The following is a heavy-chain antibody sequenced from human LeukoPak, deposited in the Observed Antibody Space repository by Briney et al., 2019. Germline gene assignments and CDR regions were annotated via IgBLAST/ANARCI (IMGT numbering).Heavy chain of an antibody. J-gene: IGHJ5*02. Sequence: GGSLRLSCAASGFTFSSYLMHSVRQAPGNRLMWFSRLKSDGSSTRYAHSVEGRFTISRDNVKNTLYLQMDSLRAEDTAVYYCARDPGGGGAKGHNWFDPWGQGTLVTVSS. CDR2: LKSDGSST. D-gene: IGHD2-21*01. CDR3: ARDPGGGGAKGHNWFDP. CDR1: GFTFSSYL. V-gene: IGHV3-74*01.